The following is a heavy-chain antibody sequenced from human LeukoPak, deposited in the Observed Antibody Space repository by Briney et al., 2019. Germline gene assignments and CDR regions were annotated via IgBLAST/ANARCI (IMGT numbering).Heavy chain of an antibody. D-gene: IGHD7-27*01. V-gene: IGHV3-21*01. J-gene: IGHJ4*02. CDR1: GFTFSSYS. CDR3: ARDGVPNWGFFDY. CDR2: ISSSSSYI. Sequence: GGSLRLSCAASGFTFSSYSMNWVRQAPGKGLEWVSSISSSSSYIYYAYSVKGRFTISRDNAKNSLYLQINSLRAEDTAVYYCARDGVPNWGFFDYWGQGTLVTVSS.